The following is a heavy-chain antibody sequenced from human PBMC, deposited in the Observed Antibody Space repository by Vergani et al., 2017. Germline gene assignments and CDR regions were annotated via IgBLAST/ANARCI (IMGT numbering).Heavy chain of an antibody. CDR3: ARPVGPSAIADGYHV. CDR1: GDSISRSHYY. D-gene: IGHD3-10*01. Sequence: QFQLQESGPGLVKPSETLSLSCRVSGDSISRSHYYWGFIRQPPGKGLEWIGSISSSGSPYYNPTLKSRLAFSVDTAKNLLSLRLKAVTATDTGMYYCARPVGPSAIADGYHVWGQGTMVTVS. CDR2: ISSSGSP. V-gene: IGHV4-39*02. J-gene: IGHJ3*01.